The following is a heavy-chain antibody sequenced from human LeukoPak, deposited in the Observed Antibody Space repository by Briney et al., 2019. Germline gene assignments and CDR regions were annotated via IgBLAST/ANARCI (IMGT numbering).Heavy chain of an antibody. CDR1: GGSFSGYY. J-gene: IGHJ4*02. CDR2: INHSGST. Sequence: SETLSLTCAVYGGSFSGYYWSWIRQPPGKGLEWIGEINHSGSTNYNPSLKSRVTISVDTSKNQFSLKLSSVTAADTAVYYCARPRLYGSGSYSGFDYWGQGTLVTVSS. D-gene: IGHD3-10*01. CDR3: ARPRLYGSGSYSGFDY. V-gene: IGHV4-34*01.